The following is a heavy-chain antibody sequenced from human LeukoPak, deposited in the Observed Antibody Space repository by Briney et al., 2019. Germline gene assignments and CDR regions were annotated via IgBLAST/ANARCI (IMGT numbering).Heavy chain of an antibody. CDR3: ARHSGYYDSSGYYYGLHFDY. J-gene: IGHJ4*02. CDR2: IYYSGST. CDR1: GGSISSYY. Sequence: SETLSLTCTVAGGSISSYYWSWIRQPPGKGLEWIGYIYYSGSTNYNPSLKSRVTISVDTSKNQFSLKLSSVTAADTAVYYCARHSGYYDSSGYYYGLHFDYWGQGTLVTVSS. D-gene: IGHD3-22*01. V-gene: IGHV4-59*08.